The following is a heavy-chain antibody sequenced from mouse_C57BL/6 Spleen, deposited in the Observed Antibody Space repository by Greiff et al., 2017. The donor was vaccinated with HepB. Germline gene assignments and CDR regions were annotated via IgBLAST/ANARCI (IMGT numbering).Heavy chain of an antibody. CDR1: GYTFTSYW. CDR2: INPSSGYT. CDR3: ARAGDWDFWYFDV. J-gene: IGHJ1*03. V-gene: IGHV1-7*01. D-gene: IGHD4-1*01. Sequence: VQLQQSGAELAKPGASVKLSCKASGYTFTSYWMHWVKQRPGQGLEWIGYINPSSGYTKYNQKFKDQATLTADKSSSTAYMQLSSLTYEDSAVYYCARAGDWDFWYFDVWGTGTTVTVSS.